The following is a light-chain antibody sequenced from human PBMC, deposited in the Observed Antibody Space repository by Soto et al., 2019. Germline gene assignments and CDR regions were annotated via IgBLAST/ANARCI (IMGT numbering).Light chain of an antibody. V-gene: IGKV1-5*01. Sequence: DIQLTQSPSTLSASVGDRVTVTCRASQRIDRYLAWYQQKPGKAPKLLVYDASTLDGGVPSSFSGSGSATEFILTISSLQPDDFATYYCQQYKDGAWTFGQGTRVEIK. CDR3: QQYKDGAWT. J-gene: IGKJ1*01. CDR2: DAS. CDR1: QRIDRY.